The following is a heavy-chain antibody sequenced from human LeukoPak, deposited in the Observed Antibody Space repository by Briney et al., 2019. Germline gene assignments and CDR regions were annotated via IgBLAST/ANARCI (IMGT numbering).Heavy chain of an antibody. D-gene: IGHD4-23*01. CDR1: GGSISSYY. CDR3: ARNSLRRYYGMDV. Sequence: PSETLSLTCTVSGGSISSYYWSWIRQPPGKGLEWIGYIYYSGSTNYNPSLKSRVTISVDTSKNQFSLKLSSVTAADTAVYYCARNSLRRYYGMDVWGQGTTVTVSS. J-gene: IGHJ6*02. CDR2: IYYSGST. V-gene: IGHV4-59*08.